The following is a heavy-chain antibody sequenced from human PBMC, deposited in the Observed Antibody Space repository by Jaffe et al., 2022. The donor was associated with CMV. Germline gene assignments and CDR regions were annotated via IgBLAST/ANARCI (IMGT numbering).Heavy chain of an antibody. V-gene: IGHV5-10-1*03. CDR3: ARHAPSQYYDFWSGYGDWFDP. CDR1: GYSFTSYW. Sequence: EVQLVQSGAEVKKPGESLRISCKGSGYSFTSYWISWVRQMPGKGLEWMGRIDPSDSYTNYSPSFQGHVTISADKSISTAYLQWSSLKASDTAMYYCARHAPSQYYDFWSGYGDWFDPWGQGTLVTVSS. J-gene: IGHJ5*02. D-gene: IGHD3-3*01. CDR2: IDPSDSYT.